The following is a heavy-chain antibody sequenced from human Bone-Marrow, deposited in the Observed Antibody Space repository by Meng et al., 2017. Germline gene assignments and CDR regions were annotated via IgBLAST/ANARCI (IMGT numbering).Heavy chain of an antibody. CDR2: ISYDGSEK. CDR1: GFSFSRYA. V-gene: IGHV3-30*01. CDR3: ARDHLYSSGRNMWRDDAFDI. Sequence: GESLKISCAASGFSFSRYAMHWVRQVPGKGLEWVAVISYDGSEKFYADSVKGRFSFSRDNSKSTLYLQMNSLRPEDTAMYYCARDHLYSSGRNMWRDDAFDIWGLGTMVTVSS. D-gene: IGHD6-19*01. J-gene: IGHJ3*02.